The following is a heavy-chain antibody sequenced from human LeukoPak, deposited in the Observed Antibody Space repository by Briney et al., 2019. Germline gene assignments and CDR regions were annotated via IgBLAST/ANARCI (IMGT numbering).Heavy chain of an antibody. J-gene: IGHJ1*01. Sequence: PGGSLRLSCAASGFSFSSYGMHWVRQAPGKGLEWVAVIWYDGSNKFYADSVKGRFTISRDNSQHTVYLQMNSLRAEDTALYFCGRDWSGRRIMDWGQGTLVTVHS. CDR1: GFSFSSYG. D-gene: IGHD3-3*01. V-gene: IGHV3-33*01. CDR3: GRDWSGRRIMD. CDR2: IWYDGSNK.